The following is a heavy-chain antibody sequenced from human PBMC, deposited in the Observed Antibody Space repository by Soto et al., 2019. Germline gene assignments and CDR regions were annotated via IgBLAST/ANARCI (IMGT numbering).Heavy chain of an antibody. V-gene: IGHV3-23*01. CDR3: AIAGYSSSWSKVYFDY. J-gene: IGHJ4*02. Sequence: PGGSLRLSCAASGFTSSSYAMSWVRQAPGKGLEWVSAISGSGGSTYYADSVKGRFTISRDNSKNTLYLQMNSLRAEDTALYYCAIAGYSSSWSKVYFDYWGQGTLVTVSS. CDR1: GFTSSSYA. D-gene: IGHD6-13*01. CDR2: ISGSGGST.